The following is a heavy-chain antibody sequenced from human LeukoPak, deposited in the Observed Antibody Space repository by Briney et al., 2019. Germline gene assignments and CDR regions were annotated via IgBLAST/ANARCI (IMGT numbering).Heavy chain of an antibody. CDR2: IKQDGSEK. CDR3: ARGYGNYGY. J-gene: IGHJ4*02. Sequence: SGGSLRLSCAASGLTFSSYWMSWVRQAPGKGLEWVANIKQDGSEKYYVDSVKGRFTISRDNAKNSLYLQMNSLRAEDTAVYYCARGYGNYGYWGQGTLVTVSS. V-gene: IGHV3-7*01. D-gene: IGHD4-11*01. CDR1: GLTFSSYW.